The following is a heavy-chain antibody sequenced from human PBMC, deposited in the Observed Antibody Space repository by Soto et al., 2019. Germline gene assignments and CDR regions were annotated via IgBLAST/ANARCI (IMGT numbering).Heavy chain of an antibody. D-gene: IGHD5-18*01. J-gene: IGHJ6*02. V-gene: IGHV5-51*01. CDR2: IYPADSDT. CDR1: GYNFATDW. CDR3: ARYWHSYSLNYYRGMDV. Sequence: EVQLVQSGAEVKKPGESLKISCKGSGYNFATDWIGWVRQMPGKGLEWMRIIYPADSDTRYSPSSQGQVTISADKSISTAYLQWSSLKASDTAMYFCARYWHSYSLNYYRGMDVWGQGTTVTVSS.